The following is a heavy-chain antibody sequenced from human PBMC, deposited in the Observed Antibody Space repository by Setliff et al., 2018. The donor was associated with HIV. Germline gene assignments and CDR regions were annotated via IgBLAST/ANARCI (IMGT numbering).Heavy chain of an antibody. CDR3: AREGDGIDF. Sequence: SETLSLTCTISGYSINSGYYWGWIRQPPGKGLEWIGSMSHSGSTYYNPSLKSRLTISVDTSKNQFSLKLSSVTAADTAVYYCAREGDGIDFWGQGTLVTVSS. D-gene: IGHD2-21*02. CDR1: GYSINSGYY. CDR2: MSHSGST. V-gene: IGHV4-38-2*02. J-gene: IGHJ4*02.